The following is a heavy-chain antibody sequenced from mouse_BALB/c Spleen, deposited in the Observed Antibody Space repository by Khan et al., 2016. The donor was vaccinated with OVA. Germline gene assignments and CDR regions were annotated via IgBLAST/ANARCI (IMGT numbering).Heavy chain of an antibody. CDR1: GYTFTSYY. V-gene: IGHV1S81*02. CDR2: INPSTGGT. CDR3: TRSGYGTFAY. J-gene: IGHJ3*01. D-gene: IGHD2-1*01. Sequence: VQLKQSGAELVKPGASVRLSCKASGYTFTSYYLYWVKQRPGHGLEWIGDINPSTGGTNFNEKFKSKATLTVDKSSSTAYMQLSSLTSEDSAVYYCTRSGYGTFAYWGQGTLVTVS.